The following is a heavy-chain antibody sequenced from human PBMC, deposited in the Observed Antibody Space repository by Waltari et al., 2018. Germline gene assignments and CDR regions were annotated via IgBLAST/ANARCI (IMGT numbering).Heavy chain of an antibody. J-gene: IGHJ4*01. CDR2: INEDGRET. CDR3: ATHHPFCTGTTCYFDN. CDR1: GARVWEYR. V-gene: IGHV3-7*01. Sequence: ELELVESGGGWVQPGGSLRLSCAASGARVWEYRLPWVRQAPGKGLEWVANINEDGRETYYVDSVQGRFTISRDNAENSLFLQMNSLRAEDTAVYYCATHHPFCTGTTCYFDNWGHGDLVTVSS. D-gene: IGHD2-8*02.